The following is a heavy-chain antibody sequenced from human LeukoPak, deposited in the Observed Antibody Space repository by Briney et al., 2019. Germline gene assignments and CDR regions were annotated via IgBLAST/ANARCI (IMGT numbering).Heavy chain of an antibody. J-gene: IGHJ3*02. V-gene: IGHV3-21*01. D-gene: IGHD2-2*03. CDR1: GFTFSSYS. Sequence: GSLILSCAASGFTFSSYSMNWDRQAPRKGLEWVSSISSSSSYIYYAVSVKGRFTISRDNAKNSLYLQMNSLRAEDTAVYYCARVDDLDAFDIWGQGTMVTVSS. CDR2: ISSSSSYI. CDR3: ARVDDLDAFDI.